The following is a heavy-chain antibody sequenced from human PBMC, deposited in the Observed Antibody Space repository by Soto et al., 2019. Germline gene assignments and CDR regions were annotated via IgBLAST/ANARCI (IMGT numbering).Heavy chain of an antibody. V-gene: IGHV1-46*01. CDR3: ARDKASVAAADYYYGMDV. Sequence: GGSVKVSFKASGYTFARCYMHWGGQAPGQRLEWMGIINPSGGSTSYAQKFQGRVTMTRDTSTSTVYMELSSLRSEDTAVYYCARDKASVAAADYYYGMDVWGQGTTVTVSS. D-gene: IGHD6-13*01. CDR1: GYTFARCY. CDR2: INPSGGST. J-gene: IGHJ6*02.